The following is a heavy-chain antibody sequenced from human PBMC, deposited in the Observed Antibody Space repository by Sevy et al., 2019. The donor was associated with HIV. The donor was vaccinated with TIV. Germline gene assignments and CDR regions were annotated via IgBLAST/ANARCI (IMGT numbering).Heavy chain of an antibody. J-gene: IGHJ4*02. V-gene: IGHV3-15*01. Sequence: GGSLRLSCAASGFSFSNAWMSWVRQAPGKGLEWVGRIKSKTEGATRDFAAPVKGRLHISRDDSKNTVYLQMNSLKTEDTAVYYCTAGVGASDFDYWGQGTLVTVSS. CDR3: TAGVGASDFDY. CDR2: IKSKTEGATR. D-gene: IGHD1-26*01. CDR1: GFSFSNAW.